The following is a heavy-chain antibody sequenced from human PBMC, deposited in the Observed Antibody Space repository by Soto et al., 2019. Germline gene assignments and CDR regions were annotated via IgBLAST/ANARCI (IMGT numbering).Heavy chain of an antibody. CDR3: AREKGYVSCHNNFDL. CDR1: VAAVRIKKKI. Sequence: TVSVAAVRIKKKIGSGILQAPGRVLECIGSIKDSGCSYYEQSLTSRVTVSVDKSKYRFFLKLRSVTAADTAVYYCAREKGYVSCHNNFDLWGQGTLVTVSS. V-gene: IGHV4-30-4*01. D-gene: IGHD5-12*01. CDR2: IKDSGCS. J-gene: IGHJ4*02.